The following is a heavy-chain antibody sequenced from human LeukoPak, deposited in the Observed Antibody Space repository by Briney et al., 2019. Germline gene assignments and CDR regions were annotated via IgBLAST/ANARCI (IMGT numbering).Heavy chain of an antibody. J-gene: IGHJ6*03. CDR3: ASSAMGYSYDTGYMDV. CDR1: GYTFTSYD. Sequence: ASVTVSCKASGYTFTSYDINWVRQATGQGLEWMGWMNPNSGNTGYAQKFQGRVTMTRNTSISTAYMELSSLRSEDTAVYYCASSAMGYSYDTGYMDVWGKGTTVTVSS. CDR2: MNPNSGNT. D-gene: IGHD5-18*01. V-gene: IGHV1-8*01.